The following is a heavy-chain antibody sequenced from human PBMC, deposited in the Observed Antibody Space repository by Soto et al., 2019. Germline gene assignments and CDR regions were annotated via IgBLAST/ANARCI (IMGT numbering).Heavy chain of an antibody. CDR2: IGGRGGNA. Sequence: GSLRLSCAASGFSFIYYAINWVRQVPWRGLEYVAGIGGRGGNAFYADSMKGRFSISRDNSKNTVYLHMHNLRVDDSAMYYCAKARHSGDFAGSYDSWGQGTLVTVSS. CDR3: AKARHSGDFAGSYDS. CDR1: GFSFIYYA. D-gene: IGHD2-21*02. J-gene: IGHJ5*02. V-gene: IGHV3-23*01.